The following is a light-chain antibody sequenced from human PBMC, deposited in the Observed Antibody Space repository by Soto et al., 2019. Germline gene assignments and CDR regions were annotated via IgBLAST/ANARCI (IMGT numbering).Light chain of an antibody. V-gene: IGKV3-20*01. CDR3: QQYGSSPIT. CDR1: QSVSSNY. CDR2: GVS. J-gene: IGKJ5*01. Sequence: EIVLTQSPGTLSLSPGERATLSCRASQSVSSNYLAWYQQIPGQAPRLLIYGVSSRAAGIPDRFSGSGSGTDFTLTINRLEPEDFAVYYCQQYGSSPITFGQGTRLEIK.